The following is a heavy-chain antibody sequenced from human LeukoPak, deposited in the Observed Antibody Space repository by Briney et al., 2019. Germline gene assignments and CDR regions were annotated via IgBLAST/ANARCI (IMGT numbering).Heavy chain of an antibody. CDR2: IYTSGST. CDR3: ARDQIGYCSSTSCIYYYYMDV. Sequence: KPSQTLSLTCTVSGDSISSGSYYWSWIRQPAGKGLEWIGRIYTSGSTNYNPSLKSRVTISVYTSKNQFSLKLSSVTAADTAVYYCARDQIGYCSSTSCIYYYYMDVWGKGTTVTVSS. D-gene: IGHD2-2*01. V-gene: IGHV4-61*02. J-gene: IGHJ6*03. CDR1: GDSISSGSYY.